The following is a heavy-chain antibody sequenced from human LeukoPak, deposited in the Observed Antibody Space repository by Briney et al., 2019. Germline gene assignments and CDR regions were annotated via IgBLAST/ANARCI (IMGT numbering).Heavy chain of an antibody. J-gene: IGHJ4*02. CDR2: IYYSEST. Sequence: SETLSLTCTVSGGSISSSSYYWGWIRQPPGKGLEWIGSIYYSESTYYNPSLKSRVTISVDTSKNQFSLKLSSVTAADTAVYYCASERITIFGVVIMFYWGQGTLVTVSS. CDR1: GGSISSSSYY. CDR3: ASERITIFGVVIMFY. D-gene: IGHD3-3*01. V-gene: IGHV4-39*01.